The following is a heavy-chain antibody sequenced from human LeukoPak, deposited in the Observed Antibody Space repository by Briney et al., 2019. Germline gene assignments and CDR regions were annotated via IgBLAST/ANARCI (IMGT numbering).Heavy chain of an antibody. CDR1: GFTFSSYA. CDR2: INGNGGST. V-gene: IGHV3-23*01. CDR3: AKDRIAVAGYFFDY. J-gene: IGHJ4*02. D-gene: IGHD6-19*01. Sequence: GGSLRLSCAASGFTFSSYAMSWVRQAPGKGLEWVSGINGNGGSTYYADSVKGRFTISRDNSKNTLYLQMNSLRGEDTAVYYCAKDRIAVAGYFFDYWGQGTVVTVSS.